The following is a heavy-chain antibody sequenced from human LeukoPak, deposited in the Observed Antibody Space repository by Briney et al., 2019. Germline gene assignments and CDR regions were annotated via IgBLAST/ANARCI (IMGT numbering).Heavy chain of an antibody. D-gene: IGHD3-16*01. V-gene: IGHV4-4*02. CDR1: GGSISSSNW. J-gene: IGHJ6*03. CDR2: IYHSGST. CDR3: ARETSQKGAHYMDV. Sequence: SETLSLTCAVSGGSISSSNWWSWVRQPPGKGLEWIGEIYHSGSTNYNPSLKSRVTISVDTSKNQFSLKLSSVTAANTAVYYCARETSQKGAHYMDVWGKGTTVTISS.